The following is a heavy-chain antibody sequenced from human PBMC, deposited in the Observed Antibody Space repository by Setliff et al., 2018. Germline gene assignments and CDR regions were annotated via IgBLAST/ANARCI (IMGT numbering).Heavy chain of an antibody. CDR2: VYRGGTT. V-gene: IGHV4-38-2*01. CDR3: ARSGDYALKD. J-gene: IGHJ4*02. D-gene: IGHD4-17*01. CDR1: GYSITSGYY. Sequence: PSETLSLTCAVSGYSITSGYYWGWIRQPPGKGLEWIGSVYRGGTTYYNPSLKSRVTISVDTSKNQFSLIMTSVTAADTAVYYCARSGDYALKDWGQGTLVTVSS.